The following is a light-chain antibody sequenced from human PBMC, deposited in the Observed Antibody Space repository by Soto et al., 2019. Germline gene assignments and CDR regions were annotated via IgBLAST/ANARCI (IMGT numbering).Light chain of an antibody. CDR1: SSDVGGYNY. CDR3: ASYTSSATYV. CDR2: DVT. V-gene: IGLV2-14*01. Sequence: TQPASMLGTPGESITISSTGTSSDVGGYNYVSWYQQHPGKAPKLMIYDVTNRPSGVSSRFSGSKSGNTASLTISGLQAEDEADYYCASYTSSATYVIGTGTKVTVL. J-gene: IGLJ1*01.